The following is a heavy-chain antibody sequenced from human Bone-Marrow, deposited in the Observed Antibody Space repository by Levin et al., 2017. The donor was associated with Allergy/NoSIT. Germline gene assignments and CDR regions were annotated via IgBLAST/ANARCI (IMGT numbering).Heavy chain of an antibody. Sequence: PGGSLRLSCTASGFTFSTYAMNWVRQAPGKGLEWVSAISGNSDTTYYADSVKGRFTISRDNSKNTLYLQMNSLRAEDAAVYYCARVFSASKTYDMWGQGTMVTVSS. CDR2: ISGNSDTT. V-gene: IGHV3-23*01. CDR3: ARVFSASKTYDM. J-gene: IGHJ3*02. CDR1: GFTFSTYA. D-gene: IGHD1-26*01.